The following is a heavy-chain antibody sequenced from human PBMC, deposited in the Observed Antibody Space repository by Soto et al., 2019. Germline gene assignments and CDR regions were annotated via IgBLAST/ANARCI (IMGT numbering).Heavy chain of an antibody. CDR2: IYYSGST. D-gene: IGHD3-9*01. V-gene: IGHV4-39*01. CDR3: ARLEGLATISYYFDY. Sequence: QLQLQESGPGLVKPSETLSLTCTVSGGSVSSSNFYWGWVRQSPGKALEWIGSIYYSGSTYYNPSLGSRVPRSVCKSKNQFPLNVTSVTAADTAVYYCARLEGLATISYYFDYWGQGTLVTVSS. J-gene: IGHJ4*02. CDR1: GGSVSSSNFY.